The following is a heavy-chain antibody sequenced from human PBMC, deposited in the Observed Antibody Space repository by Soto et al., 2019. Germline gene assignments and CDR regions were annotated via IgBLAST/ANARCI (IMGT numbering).Heavy chain of an antibody. Sequence: SETLSLTCTVSGGSISSYYWSWIRQPPGKGLEWIGNIYYSGSTNYNPSLKSRVTISVDTSRKQLSLKLSSVTAADTAVYYCARERSAVADFDSWGQGVLVTVSS. V-gene: IGHV4-59*01. CDR2: IYYSGST. CDR3: ARERSAVADFDS. J-gene: IGHJ4*02. CDR1: GGSISSYY. D-gene: IGHD6-19*01.